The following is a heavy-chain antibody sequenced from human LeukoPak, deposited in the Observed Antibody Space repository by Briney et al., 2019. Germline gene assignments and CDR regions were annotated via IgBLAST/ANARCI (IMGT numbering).Heavy chain of an antibody. V-gene: IGHV3-48*03. CDR3: AREGPTAKYTYYYYYDMDV. Sequence: PGGSLRLSCAASGFTFSSYEMNWVRQAPGKGLEWVSYISSSGSTIYYADSVKGRFTISRDNAKNSLYLQMNSLRAEDTAVYYCAREGPTAKYTYYYYYDMDVWGQGTTVTVSS. CDR1: GFTFSSYE. J-gene: IGHJ6*02. CDR2: ISSSGSTI. D-gene: IGHD1-26*01.